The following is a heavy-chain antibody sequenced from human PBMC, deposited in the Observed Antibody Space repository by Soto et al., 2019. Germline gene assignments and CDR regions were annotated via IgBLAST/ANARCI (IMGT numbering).Heavy chain of an antibody. CDR2: ISGSGFKK. Sequence: PGGSLRLFCAASGFIFENFGMSWVRQAPGKGLEWISSISGSGFKKYYADSVKGRFTISRDNSKSTVYLELNNLSAEDTAVYHCAKNQGVELVPLATVDWFDPWGQRSVFTASS. V-gene: IGHV3-23*01. D-gene: IGHD1-26*01. CDR3: AKNQGVELVPLATVDWFDP. J-gene: IGHJ5*02. CDR1: GFIFENFG.